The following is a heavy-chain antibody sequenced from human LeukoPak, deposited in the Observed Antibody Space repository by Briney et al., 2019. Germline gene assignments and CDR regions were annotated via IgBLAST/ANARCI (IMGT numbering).Heavy chain of an antibody. J-gene: IGHJ4*02. CDR2: ISAYNGNT. CDR1: GCTFTSYG. V-gene: IGHV1-18*01. Sequence: GASVKVSCKASGCTFTSYGISWVRQAPGQGREWMGWISAYNGNTNYAQKLQGRVTMTTDTSTSTAYMELRSLRSDDTAVYYCARDRNIPAAGLFDHWGQGTLVPVSS. CDR3: ARDRNIPAAGLFDH. D-gene: IGHD6-13*01.